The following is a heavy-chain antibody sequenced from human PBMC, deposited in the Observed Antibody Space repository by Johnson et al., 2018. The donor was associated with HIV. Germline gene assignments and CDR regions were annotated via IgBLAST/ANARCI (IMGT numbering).Heavy chain of an antibody. J-gene: IGHJ3*02. V-gene: IGHV3-13*01. Sequence: VQLVESGGGVVQPGRSLRLSCAASGFTFSIYDMHWVRQTTGKGLEWVSAIGVTSDTYYPGSVKGRFNISRDNAKKSLYLQMNSLKTEDTAVYYCTTERGDPLIGADAFDIWGQGTMVTVSS. D-gene: IGHD3-16*01. CDR2: IGVTSDT. CDR3: TTERGDPLIGADAFDI. CDR1: GFTFSIYD.